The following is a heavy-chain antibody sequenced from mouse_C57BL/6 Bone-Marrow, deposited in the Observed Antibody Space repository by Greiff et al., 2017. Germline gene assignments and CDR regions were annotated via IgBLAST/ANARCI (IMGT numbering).Heavy chain of an antibody. D-gene: IGHD2-3*01. J-gene: IGHJ2*01. CDR1: GYTFTSYG. CDR3: ARSDGYYGY. V-gene: IGHV1-81*01. Sequence: QVQLKESGAELARPGASVKLSCKASGYTFTSYGISWVKQRTGQGLEWIGEIYPRSGNNYYNEKFKGKATLTEDKASSTAYMEIRSLTSEDSAVYFGARSDGYYGYWGQGTTLTVSS. CDR2: IYPRSGNN.